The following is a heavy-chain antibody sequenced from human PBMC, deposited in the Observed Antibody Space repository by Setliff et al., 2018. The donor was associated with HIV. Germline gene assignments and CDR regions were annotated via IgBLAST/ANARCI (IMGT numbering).Heavy chain of an antibody. J-gene: IGHJ4*02. Sequence: ETLSLTCAVSGGPISGYYWNWIRQPPGKGLEWIGFIYYGSRTNYSPSLKSRVTISADTSKSQFSLNLSSVTAADTAIYYCARLYYDSNGSFDSWGQGILVTVSS. CDR2: IYYGSRT. D-gene: IGHD3-22*01. CDR3: ARLYYDSNGSFDS. V-gene: IGHV4-59*08. CDR1: GGPISGYY.